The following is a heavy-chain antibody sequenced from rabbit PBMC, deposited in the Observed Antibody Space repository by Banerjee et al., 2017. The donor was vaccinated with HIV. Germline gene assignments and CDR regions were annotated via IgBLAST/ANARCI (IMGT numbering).Heavy chain of an antibody. Sequence: QEQLKETGGGLVQPGGSLTLSCKASGFDLSGYYYMCWVRQAPGKGLELIACIYTSSGTTWYANWVNGQFTISRSTSLNTVDLKMTSLTAADTTTYFCARTGYASYGDGFNLWGPGTLVTVS. J-gene: IGHJ4*01. V-gene: IGHV1S43*01. CDR3: ARTGYASYGDGFNL. D-gene: IGHD6-1*01. CDR1: GFDLSGYYY. CDR2: IYTSSGTT.